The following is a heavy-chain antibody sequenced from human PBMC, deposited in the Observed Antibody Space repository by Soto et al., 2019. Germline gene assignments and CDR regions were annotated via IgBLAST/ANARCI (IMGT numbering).Heavy chain of an antibody. CDR2: IIPIFGTA. CDR1: GGTFSSYA. V-gene: IGHV1-69*13. Sequence: SVKVSCKASGGTFSSYAISWVRQAPGQGLEWMGGIIPIFGTANYAQKFQGRVTITADESTSTAYMELSSLRSEDTAVYYCAREGGDIVVVTLTPYIGMDVWGQGTTVTVSS. D-gene: IGHD2-2*01. CDR3: AREGGDIVVVTLTPYIGMDV. J-gene: IGHJ6*02.